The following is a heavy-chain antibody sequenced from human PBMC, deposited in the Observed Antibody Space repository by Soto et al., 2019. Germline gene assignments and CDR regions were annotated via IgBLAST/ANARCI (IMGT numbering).Heavy chain of an antibody. V-gene: IGHV1-69*02. Sequence: GASVKVSCKASGGTFSSYTISWVQQAPGQGLEWMGRIIPILGIANYAQKFQGRVTITADKSTSTAYMELSSLRSEDTAVYYCARGVAATPDAFDIWGQGTMVTVSS. D-gene: IGHD2-15*01. CDR2: IIPILGIA. J-gene: IGHJ3*02. CDR1: GGTFSSYT. CDR3: ARGVAATPDAFDI.